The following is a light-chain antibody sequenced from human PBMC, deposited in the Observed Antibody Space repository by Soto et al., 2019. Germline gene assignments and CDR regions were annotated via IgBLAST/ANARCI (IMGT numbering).Light chain of an antibody. V-gene: IGKV1-5*01. Sequence: EIQLTQSPSNLSASVCNTITSSSRASQTISNWLAWYQQKPGKPPKLLIYDASSLESGVPSRFSGSGSGTEFTLTISSLQPEDFATYYRQKYNSFWTVGQGTKLDIK. CDR3: QKYNSFWT. CDR1: QTISNW. CDR2: DAS. J-gene: IGKJ1*01.